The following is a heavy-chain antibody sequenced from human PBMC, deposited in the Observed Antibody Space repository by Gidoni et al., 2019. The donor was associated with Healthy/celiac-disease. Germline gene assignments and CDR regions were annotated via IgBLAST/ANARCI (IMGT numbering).Heavy chain of an antibody. J-gene: IGHJ6*02. Sequence: EVQLVESGGVVVQPGGSLRLSCSASGFPFDDYTLPLFRQAPGKCLDWVSLISWDGGSTYYAYSVKGRFTISRDNSKNSLYLQMNSLRTEDTALYYCAKDCGGDCYSTEGYYYYYGMDVWGQGTTVTVSS. D-gene: IGHD2-21*02. CDR2: ISWDGGST. CDR1: GFPFDDYT. V-gene: IGHV3-43*01. CDR3: AKDCGGDCYSTEGYYYYYGMDV.